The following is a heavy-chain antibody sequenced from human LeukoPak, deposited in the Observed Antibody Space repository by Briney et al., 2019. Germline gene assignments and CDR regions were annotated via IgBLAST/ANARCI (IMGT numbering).Heavy chain of an antibody. V-gene: IGHV3-48*04. D-gene: IGHD5-18*01. J-gene: IGHJ4*02. CDR1: GFTFSSYS. CDR2: ISSSSSTT. Sequence: PGGSLRLSCAASGFTFSSYSMNWVRQAPGKGLEWVSYISSSSSTTYYADSVKGRFTISRDNAKSSLYLQMNSLRAEDTAVYYCARDGKERGYSYGMGGFDYWGQGTLVTVSS. CDR3: ARDGKERGYSYGMGGFDY.